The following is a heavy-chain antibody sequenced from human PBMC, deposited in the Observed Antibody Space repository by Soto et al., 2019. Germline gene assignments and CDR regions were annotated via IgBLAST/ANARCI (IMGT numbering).Heavy chain of an antibody. V-gene: IGHV3-72*01. D-gene: IGHD2-15*01. Sequence: EVQLVESGGGLVEPGGSLRLSCAASGFTFSDHYMDWVRQAPGKGLEWIGRVRNKANSYTTEYAASVRGRFTVSRDDSKNSLYLQMNSLKTEDTAMYYCDRNLASGGTYYFDYWGQGTLVTVSS. CDR2: VRNKANSYTT. J-gene: IGHJ4*02. CDR3: DRNLASGGTYYFDY. CDR1: GFTFSDHY.